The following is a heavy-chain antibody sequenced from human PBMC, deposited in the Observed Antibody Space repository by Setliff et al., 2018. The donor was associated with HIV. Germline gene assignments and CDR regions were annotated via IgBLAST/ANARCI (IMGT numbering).Heavy chain of an antibody. D-gene: IGHD3-22*01. CDR2: IIPLFGTT. Sequence: SVKVSCKASGGTFSSYGITYGITWVRQAPGQGLEWMGGIIPLFGTTNYAQKFQGRVTITADESTSTAYMELNNLKFEDTAVYYCARARRDSYDSSGYLDYWGQGTLVTVSS. CDR1: GGTFSSYG. CDR3: ARARRDSYDSSGYLDY. J-gene: IGHJ4*02. V-gene: IGHV1-69*13.